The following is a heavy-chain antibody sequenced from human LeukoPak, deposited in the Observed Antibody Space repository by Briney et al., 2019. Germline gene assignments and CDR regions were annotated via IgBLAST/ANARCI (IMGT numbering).Heavy chain of an antibody. J-gene: IGHJ6*03. D-gene: IGHD5-18*01. CDR3: ARVVSKKELRGYSYGPYSGIPRYYYYYYMDV. Sequence: GGSLRLSCAASGFTFSSYWMSWVRQAPGKGLEWVANIKVDGSEKYYVDSVKGRFTISRDNAKNSLYLQMNSLRAEDTAVYYCARVVSKKELRGYSYGPYSGIPRYYYYYYMDVWGKGTTVTISS. V-gene: IGHV3-7*01. CDR1: GFTFSSYW. CDR2: IKVDGSEK.